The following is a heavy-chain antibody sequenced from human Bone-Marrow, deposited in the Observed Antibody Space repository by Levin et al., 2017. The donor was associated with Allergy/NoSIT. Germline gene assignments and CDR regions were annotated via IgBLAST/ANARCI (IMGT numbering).Heavy chain of an antibody. CDR3: ARDGIPAAGTRRGYYYFYYYMDV. J-gene: IGHJ6*03. CDR2: ISYDGSNK. D-gene: IGHD6-13*01. V-gene: IGHV3-30-3*01. Sequence: LSLTCVASGLTFSSYAMHWVRQAPGKGLEWVAVISYDGSNKYYADSVKGRFTISRDNSKNTLYLHMNSLRAEDTAVYYCARDGIPAAGTRRGYYYFYYYMDVWGKGTTVTVSS. CDR1: GLTFSSYA.